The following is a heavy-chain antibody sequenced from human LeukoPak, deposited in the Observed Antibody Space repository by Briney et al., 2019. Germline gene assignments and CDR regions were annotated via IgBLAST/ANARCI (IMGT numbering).Heavy chain of an antibody. J-gene: IGHJ4*02. CDR2: IYHSGST. V-gene: IGHV4-30-2*01. CDR3: ARGKVYEQLGYFDY. CDR1: GGSISSGGYS. D-gene: IGHD6-6*01. Sequence: SETLSLTCAVSGGSISSGGYSWSWIRQPPGKGLEWIGYIYHSGSTYYNPSLKSRVTISVDRSKNQFSLKLSSVTAADTAVYYCARGKVYEQLGYFDYWGQGTLVTVSS.